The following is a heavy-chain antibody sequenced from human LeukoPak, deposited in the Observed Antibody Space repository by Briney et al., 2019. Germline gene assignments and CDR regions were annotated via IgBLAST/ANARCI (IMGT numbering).Heavy chain of an antibody. Sequence: PGGSLRLSCAASGFTFSSYSMNWVRQAPGKGLEWVSYISSSSSTIYYADSVKGRFTISRDNAKNSLYLQMNSLRAEDTAVYYCARALTVKGYYYYYMDVWGKGTTVTVSS. CDR1: GFTFSSYS. D-gene: IGHD4-11*01. V-gene: IGHV3-48*01. CDR3: ARALTVKGYYYYYMDV. CDR2: ISSSSSTI. J-gene: IGHJ6*03.